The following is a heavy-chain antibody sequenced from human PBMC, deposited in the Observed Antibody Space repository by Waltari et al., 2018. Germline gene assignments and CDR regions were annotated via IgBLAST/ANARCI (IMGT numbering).Heavy chain of an antibody. Sequence: QVQLVESGGGVVQPGRSLRLSCAASGFTFSSYGMHWVRKAPGKGLEWVAVISYDGSNKYYADSVKGRFTISRDNSKNTLYLQMNSLRAEDTAVYYCAKDKRGNYFDYWGQGTLVTVSS. CDR2: ISYDGSNK. V-gene: IGHV3-30*18. CDR1: GFTFSSYG. J-gene: IGHJ4*02. CDR3: AKDKRGNYFDY.